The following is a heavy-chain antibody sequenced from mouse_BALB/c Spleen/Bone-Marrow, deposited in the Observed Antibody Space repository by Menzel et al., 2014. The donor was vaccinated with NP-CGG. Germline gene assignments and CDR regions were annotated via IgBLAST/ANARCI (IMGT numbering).Heavy chain of an antibody. D-gene: IGHD2-2*01. Sequence: VKLVESGPGLVAPSQSLSITCTVSGFSLTGYAVNWVRQPPGKGLEWLGTIWGDGSTDYNSALKSRLSISKDNSKSQVFLKMNSLQTDDTARYYCARDGYDNAMDYWGQGTSVTVSS. CDR2: IWGDGST. CDR1: GFSLTGYA. J-gene: IGHJ4*01. V-gene: IGHV2-6-7*01. CDR3: ARDGYDNAMDY.